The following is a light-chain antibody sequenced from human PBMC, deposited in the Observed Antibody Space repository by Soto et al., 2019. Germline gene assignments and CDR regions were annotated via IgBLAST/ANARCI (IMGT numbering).Light chain of an antibody. V-gene: IGLV2-14*01. CDR3: SSKTSSSILV. CDR1: SSDVGGYNY. J-gene: IGLJ3*02. CDR2: EVS. Sequence: QSALTQPASVSGSPGQPITISCTGTSSDVGGYNYVSWYQQYPGKAPKLIIYEVSNRPSGVSNRFSGSKSGNTASLTISGVQAEDEADYYCSSKTSSSILVFGGRTKLTVL.